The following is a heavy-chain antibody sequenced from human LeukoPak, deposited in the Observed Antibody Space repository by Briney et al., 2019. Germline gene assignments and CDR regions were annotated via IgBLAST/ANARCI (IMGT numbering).Heavy chain of an antibody. Sequence: GGSLRLSCAASGSTFSSYSMNWVRQAPGKGLEWVSSISSSSSYIYYADSVKGRFTISRDNAKNSLYLQMNSLRAEDTAVYYCARDRSSSWYGGKRIDYWGQGTLVTVSS. V-gene: IGHV3-21*01. J-gene: IGHJ4*02. CDR2: ISSSSSYI. CDR1: GSTFSSYS. D-gene: IGHD6-13*01. CDR3: ARDRSSSWYGGKRIDY.